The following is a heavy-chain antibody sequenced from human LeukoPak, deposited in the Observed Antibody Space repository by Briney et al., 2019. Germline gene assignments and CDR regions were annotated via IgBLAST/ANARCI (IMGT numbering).Heavy chain of an antibody. J-gene: IGHJ4*02. V-gene: IGHV3-23*01. CDR2: ISGSGGST. CDR1: GFTFSSYA. Sequence: GGSLRLSCAASGFTFSSYAMSWVRQAPGKGLEWVSAISGSGGSTYYADSVKGRFTISRDNSKNTLYLQMNSLRAEDTAVYYCAKEAPHDFWSGYYTPFDYWGQGTLVTVSS. D-gene: IGHD3-3*01. CDR3: AKEAPHDFWSGYYTPFDY.